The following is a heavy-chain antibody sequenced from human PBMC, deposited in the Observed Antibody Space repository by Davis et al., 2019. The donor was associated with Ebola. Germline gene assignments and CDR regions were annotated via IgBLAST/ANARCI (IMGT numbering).Heavy chain of an antibody. Sequence: AASVKVSCKASGYTFTSYGISWVRQATGQGLEWMGWMNPNSGNTGYAQKFQGRVTMTRNTSISTAYMELSSLRSEDTAVYYCARATIFGWFDYWGQGTLVTVSS. J-gene: IGHJ4*02. CDR3: ARATIFGWFDY. D-gene: IGHD3-3*01. CDR2: MNPNSGNT. V-gene: IGHV1-8*02. CDR1: GYTFTSYG.